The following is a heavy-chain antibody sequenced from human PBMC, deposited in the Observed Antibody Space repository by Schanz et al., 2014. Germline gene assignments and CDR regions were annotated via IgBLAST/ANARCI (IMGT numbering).Heavy chain of an antibody. Sequence: EVQLVESGGGLVQPGGSLRLSCAASRFTFSDYWMSWVRQAPGKGLEWVANMNQDGSVKNYVDSVKGRFTISRDNAKNTLYLQLNSLRAEDTAVYYCARVPRRVTTRGGGSRYYFDYWGQGTLVTVSS. J-gene: IGHJ4*02. D-gene: IGHD4-17*01. CDR2: MNQDGSVK. CDR3: ARVPRRVTTRGGGSRYYFDY. V-gene: IGHV3-7*01. CDR1: RFTFSDYW.